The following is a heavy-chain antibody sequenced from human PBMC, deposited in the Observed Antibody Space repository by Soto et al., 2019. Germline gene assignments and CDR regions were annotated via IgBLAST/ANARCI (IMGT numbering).Heavy chain of an antibody. CDR1: GGSISSYY. J-gene: IGHJ4*02. D-gene: IGHD1-26*01. Sequence: PSETLSLTCTVSGGSISSYYWSWIRQPPGKGLEWIGYIHYSGSTNYNPSLKSRVTISVDTSKNQFSLKLSSVTAAGTAVYYCARVIEATIVNWGQGTLVTVSS. CDR3: ARVIEATIVN. CDR2: IHYSGST. V-gene: IGHV4-59*01.